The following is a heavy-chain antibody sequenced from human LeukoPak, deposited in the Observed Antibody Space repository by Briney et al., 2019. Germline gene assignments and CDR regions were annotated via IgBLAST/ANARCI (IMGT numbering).Heavy chain of an antibody. D-gene: IGHD3-9*01. J-gene: IGHJ5*02. CDR1: GYTFTSYD. CDR3: ARGPSYYDILTGPELGWFDP. V-gene: IGHV1-8*01. Sequence: ASVKVSCKASGYTFTSYDINWVRQATGQGLEWMGWMNPNSGNTGYAQKFQGRVTMTRNTSISTAYMELSSLRSEDTAVYYCARGPSYYDILTGPELGWFDPWGQGTLVTVSS. CDR2: MNPNSGNT.